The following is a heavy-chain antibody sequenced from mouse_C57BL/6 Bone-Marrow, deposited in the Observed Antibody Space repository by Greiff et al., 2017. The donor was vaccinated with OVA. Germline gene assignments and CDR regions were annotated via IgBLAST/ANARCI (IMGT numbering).Heavy chain of an antibody. V-gene: IGHV1-50*01. CDR3: AREGRYYWYFDV. J-gene: IGHJ1*03. Sequence: QVQLKQPGAELVKPGASVKLSCKASGYTFTSYWMQWVKQRPGQGLEWIGEIDPSDSYTNYNQKFKGKATLTVDTSSSTAYMQLSSLTSEDSAVYYCAREGRYYWYFDVWGTGTTVTVSS. CDR1: GYTFTSYW. CDR2: IDPSDSYT.